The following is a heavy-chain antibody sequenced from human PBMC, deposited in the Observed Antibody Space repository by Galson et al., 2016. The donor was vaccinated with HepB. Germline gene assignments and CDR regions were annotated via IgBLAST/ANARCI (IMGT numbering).Heavy chain of an antibody. CDR1: GFTFSRSW. CDR2: INRDGNEK. J-gene: IGHJ4*02. CDR3: ARDYYRSADY. D-gene: IGHD3-22*01. Sequence: SLRLSCAVSGFTFSRSWMTWVRQIPGTGLEWVANINRDGNEKYYVDSVKGRFTISREDAKNSLYLQMNTLRAEDTAVYYCARDYYRSADYWGQGTLVTVSS. V-gene: IGHV3-7*01.